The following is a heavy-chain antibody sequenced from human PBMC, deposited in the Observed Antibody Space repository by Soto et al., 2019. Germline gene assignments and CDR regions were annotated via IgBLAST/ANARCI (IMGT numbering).Heavy chain of an antibody. V-gene: IGHV3-13*05. CDR2: IGTAGDP. D-gene: IGHD3-22*01. CDR3: ERGTYDSSGYYSGKYYYGMDV. J-gene: IGHJ6*02. CDR1: GFTFSSYD. Sequence: PGGSLRLSCAASGFTFSSYDMHSDRQATGKGLEWVSAIGTAGDPYYPGSVKGRFTISRENAKNSLYLQMNSLRAGDTAVYYCERGTYDSSGYYSGKYYYGMDVWGQGTTVTVSS.